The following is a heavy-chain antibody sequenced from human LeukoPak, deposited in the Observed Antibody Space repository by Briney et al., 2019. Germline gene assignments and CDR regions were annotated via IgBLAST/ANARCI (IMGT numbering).Heavy chain of an antibody. Sequence: PSETLSPTCAVYGGSFSGYYWSWIRQPPGKGLEWIGEINHSGSTNYNPSLKSRVTISVDTSKNQFSLKLSSVTAADTAVYYCARGPSYGDYASDFDYWGQGTLVTVSS. J-gene: IGHJ4*02. CDR3: ARGPSYGDYASDFDY. CDR1: GGSFSGYY. CDR2: INHSGST. D-gene: IGHD4-17*01. V-gene: IGHV4-34*01.